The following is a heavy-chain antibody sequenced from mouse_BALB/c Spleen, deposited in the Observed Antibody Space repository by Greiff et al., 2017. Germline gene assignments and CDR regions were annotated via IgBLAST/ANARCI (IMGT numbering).Heavy chain of an antibody. CDR2: ILPGSGST. J-gene: IGHJ3*01. D-gene: IGHD1-2*01. V-gene: IGHV1-9*01. CDR3: ARRGIYYGPAWFAY. CDR1: GYTFSSYW. Sequence: VQLQQSGAELMKPGASVKISCKATGYTFSSYWIEWVKQRPGHGLEWIGEILPGSGSTNYNEKFKGKATFTADTSSNTAYMQLSSLTSEDSAVYYCARRGIYYGPAWFAYWGQGTLVTVSA.